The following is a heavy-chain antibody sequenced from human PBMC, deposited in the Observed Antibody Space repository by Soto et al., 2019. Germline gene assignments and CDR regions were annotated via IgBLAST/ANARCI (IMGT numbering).Heavy chain of an antibody. V-gene: IGHV4-4*02. J-gene: IGHJ5*02. D-gene: IGHD6-13*01. CDR2: IYHSGST. CDR3: ARASSSWYSPYNWFDP. Sequence: SETLSLTCAVSGGSISSSNWWSWVRQPPGKGLEWIGEIYHSGSTNYNPSLKSRVTISVDKSKNQFSLKLSSVTAADTAVYYCARASSSWYSPYNWFDPWGQGTLVTVSS. CDR1: GGSISSSNW.